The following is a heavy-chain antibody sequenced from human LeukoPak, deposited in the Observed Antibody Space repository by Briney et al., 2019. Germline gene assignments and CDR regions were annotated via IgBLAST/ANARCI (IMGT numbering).Heavy chain of an antibody. D-gene: IGHD3-10*01. CDR3: ARCRVRGKFDY. CDR1: GGSISSSSYY. Sequence: SETLSLTCSVSGGSISSSSYYWGWIRQPPGKGLEWIGSLYYSGSTYQNPSLKSRVTISVDTSKNQFSLKLSSVTAADTAVYYCARCRVRGKFDYWGQGTLVTVSS. CDR2: LYYSGST. V-gene: IGHV4-39*01. J-gene: IGHJ4*02.